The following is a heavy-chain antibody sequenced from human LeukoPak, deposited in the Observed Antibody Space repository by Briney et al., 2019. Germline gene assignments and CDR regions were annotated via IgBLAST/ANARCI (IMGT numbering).Heavy chain of an antibody. V-gene: IGHV3-23*01. Sequence: GGSLRLSCAAYGFTFSSYDMSWVRQAPGKGLEWVSAISGSGGSTYYADSVKGRFTISRDNSKNTLYLQMNSLRAEDTAVYYCAAPDYDILTGYSVDFDYWGQGTLVTVSS. CDR2: ISGSGGST. CDR1: GFTFSSYD. D-gene: IGHD3-9*01. CDR3: AAPDYDILTGYSVDFDY. J-gene: IGHJ4*02.